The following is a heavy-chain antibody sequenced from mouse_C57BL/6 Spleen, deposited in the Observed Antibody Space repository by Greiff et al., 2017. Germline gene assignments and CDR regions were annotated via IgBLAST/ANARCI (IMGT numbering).Heavy chain of an antibody. CDR3: ARGHGNYVDY. D-gene: IGHD2-1*01. CDR2: IDPSDSYT. Sequence: QVQLQQPGAELVMPGASVKLSCKASGYTFTSSWMHWVKQRPGQGLEWIGEIDPSDSYTNYNQKFKGKSTLTVDKSSSTAYMQLSSLTSEDSAVYYCARGHGNYVDYWGQGTTLTVSS. V-gene: IGHV1-69*01. CDR1: GYTFTSSW. J-gene: IGHJ2*01.